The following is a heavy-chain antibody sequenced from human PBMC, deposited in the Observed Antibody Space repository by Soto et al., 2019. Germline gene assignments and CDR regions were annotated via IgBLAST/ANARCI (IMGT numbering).Heavy chain of an antibody. CDR1: GYTFTSYG. V-gene: IGHV1-18*01. Sequence: ASVKVSCKASGYTFTSYGISWVRQAPGQGLEWMGWISAYNGNTNYAQKLQGRVTMTTDTSTSTAYMELRSLRSDDTAVYYCARGGRVVITDYYYGMDVWGQGTTVTVSS. J-gene: IGHJ6*02. D-gene: IGHD3-22*01. CDR2: ISAYNGNT. CDR3: ARGGRVVITDYYYGMDV.